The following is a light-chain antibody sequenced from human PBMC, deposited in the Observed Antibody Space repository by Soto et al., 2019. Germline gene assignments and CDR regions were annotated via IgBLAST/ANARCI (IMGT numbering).Light chain of an antibody. Sequence: EIVMTQSPATLSVSPGERATLSCRASRSVSGNLAWYQQKPGQAPGLLIYGASTRATGIPARFSGSGSGTEFTLTISSLQSEDFAVYYCQQYNNWPRTFGQGTKVEIK. CDR1: RSVSGN. J-gene: IGKJ1*01. CDR3: QQYNNWPRT. V-gene: IGKV3-15*01. CDR2: GAS.